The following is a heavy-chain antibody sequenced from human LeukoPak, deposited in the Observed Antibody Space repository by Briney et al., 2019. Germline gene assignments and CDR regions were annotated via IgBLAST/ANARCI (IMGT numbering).Heavy chain of an antibody. CDR2: IWYDGNNK. CDR1: GFTFSSYG. D-gene: IGHD6-19*01. Sequence: PGGSLRLSCAASGFTFSSYGMHWVRQAPGKGLEWVAVIWYDGNNKYSADSVKGRFTISRDNSKNTLYLQMHSLRAEDTAVYYCARDVIAVADYGMDVWGQGTTVTVSS. V-gene: IGHV3-33*01. CDR3: ARDVIAVADYGMDV. J-gene: IGHJ6*02.